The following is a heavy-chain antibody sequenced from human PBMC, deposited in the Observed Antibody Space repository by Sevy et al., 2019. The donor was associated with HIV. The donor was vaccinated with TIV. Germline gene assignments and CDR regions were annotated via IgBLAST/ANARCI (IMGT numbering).Heavy chain of an antibody. V-gene: IGHV6-1*01. CDR1: GDSVSSNSAA. CDR3: ARELGRGSWYSGYFDY. J-gene: IGHJ4*02. D-gene: IGHD6-13*01. Sequence: SQTLSLTCAISGDSVSSNSAAWNWIRQSPSRGLEWLGRTYYRSKWYNDYAVSVKSRITINPDTSKNQFSLQLNSVTPEDMAVYYCARELGRGSWYSGYFDYWGQGTLVTVSS. CDR2: TYYRSKWYN.